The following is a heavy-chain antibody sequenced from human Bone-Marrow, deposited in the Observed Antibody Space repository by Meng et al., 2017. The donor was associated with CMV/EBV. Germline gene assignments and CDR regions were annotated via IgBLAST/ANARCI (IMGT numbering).Heavy chain of an antibody. CDR2: TTSSGRTG. V-gene: IGHV3-11*04. Sequence: GESLKISCAASGFTLSDHYMDWVRQAPGKGLEWVSYTTSSGRTGYYADSVKGRFAISRDNAKKLLYLHMNNLRPEDTAVYYCASFGDSGSSLAFWGQGTLVTVSS. CDR1: GFTLSDHY. J-gene: IGHJ4*02. D-gene: IGHD3-10*01. CDR3: ASFGDSGSSLAF.